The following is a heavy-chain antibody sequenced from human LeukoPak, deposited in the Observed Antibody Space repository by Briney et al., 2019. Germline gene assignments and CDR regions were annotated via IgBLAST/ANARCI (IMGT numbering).Heavy chain of an antibody. D-gene: IGHD6-6*01. CDR3: ARRCSSSGNDAFDI. J-gene: IGHJ3*02. Sequence: PGGSLRLSCAASGFTFSSYWMHWVRQAPGKGLVWVSRINSDGSSTRYADSVKGRFTFSRDNAKNTLYLQMNSLRAEDTAVYYCARRCSSSGNDAFDIWGQGTMVTVSS. CDR2: INSDGSST. CDR1: GFTFSSYW. V-gene: IGHV3-74*01.